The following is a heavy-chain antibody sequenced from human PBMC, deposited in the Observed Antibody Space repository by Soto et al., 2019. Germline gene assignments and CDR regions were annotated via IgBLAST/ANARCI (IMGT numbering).Heavy chain of an antibody. CDR2: IYYNGNT. CDR3: ARCSLVVIPVPGFDP. V-gene: IGHV4-31*03. D-gene: IGHD2-15*01. CDR1: GGSISSGGYY. J-gene: IGHJ5*02. Sequence: PSETLSLTCTVSGGSISSGGYYWSWIRQHPGSGLEWIGYIYYNGNTYYNPSLKSRVTVSVDTSKNQFSLNVRSVTAADTAVYYCARCSLVVIPVPGFDPWGQGTLVTVSS.